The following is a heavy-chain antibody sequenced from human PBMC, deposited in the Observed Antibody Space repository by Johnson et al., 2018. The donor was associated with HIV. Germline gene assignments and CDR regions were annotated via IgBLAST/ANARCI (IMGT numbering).Heavy chain of an antibody. J-gene: IGHJ3*02. V-gene: IGHV3-9*01. CDR1: GFTFDDYA. D-gene: IGHD6-19*01. CDR3: ARGKKQWLDEDAFDI. Sequence: VQLVESGGGLVQPGRSLRLSCAASGFTFDDYAMHWVRQAPRKGLEWVSGISWNSGSIGYADSVKGRFTISRDNAKNTLYLQMNSLRAEDTAVYYCARGKKQWLDEDAFDIWGQGTMVTVSS. CDR2: ISWNSGSI.